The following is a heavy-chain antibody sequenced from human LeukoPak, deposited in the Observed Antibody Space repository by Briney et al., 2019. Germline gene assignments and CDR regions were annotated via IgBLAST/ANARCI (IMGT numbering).Heavy chain of an antibody. D-gene: IGHD4-17*01. CDR2: INPYSRGA. J-gene: IGHJ4*02. CDR3: ARGDIYGDYVW. CDR1: GYTFTDYY. V-gene: IGHV1-2*02. Sequence: ASVKVSCKASGYTFTDYYIHWVGQAPGKGIEWMRSINPYSRGAKHAQKFQGRVTITRDTSTRTAYMDLSRLTFDDTAFYYCARGDIYGDYVWWGQGTLVTVSS.